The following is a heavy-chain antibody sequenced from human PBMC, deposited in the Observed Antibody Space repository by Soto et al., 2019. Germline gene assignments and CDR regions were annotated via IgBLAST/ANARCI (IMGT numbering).Heavy chain of an antibody. CDR3: AKGYSSSREAFDY. CDR1: GFTFSSYG. J-gene: IGHJ4*02. Sequence: GGSLRLSCAASGFTFSSYGMHWVRQAPGKGLEWVAVISYDGSNKYYADSVKGRFTISRDNSKNTLYLQMNSLRAEDTAVYYCAKGYSSSREAFDYWGQGTLVTVSS. CDR2: ISYDGSNK. V-gene: IGHV3-30*18. D-gene: IGHD6-13*01.